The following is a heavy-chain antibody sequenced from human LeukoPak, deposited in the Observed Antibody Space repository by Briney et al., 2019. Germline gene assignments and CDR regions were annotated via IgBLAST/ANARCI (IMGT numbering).Heavy chain of an antibody. CDR2: IYTSGST. Sequence: SETLSLTCTVSGGSISSGSYYWSWIRQPAGKGLEWIGRIYTSGSTNYNPSLKGRVTISVDTSKNQFSLKLSSVTAADTAVYYCAVGPGYYDPSFDYWGQGTLVTVSS. D-gene: IGHD3-22*01. J-gene: IGHJ4*02. CDR1: GGSISSGSYY. V-gene: IGHV4-61*02. CDR3: AVGPGYYDPSFDY.